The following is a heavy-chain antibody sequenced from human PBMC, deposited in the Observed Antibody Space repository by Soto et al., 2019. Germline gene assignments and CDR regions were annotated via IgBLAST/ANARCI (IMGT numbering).Heavy chain of an antibody. V-gene: IGHV1-46*01. J-gene: IGHJ3*02. Sequence: ASVKVSCKASGYTFTSYYMHWVRQAPGQGLEWMGIINPSGGSTSYAQKFQGRVTMTRDTSTSTVYMELSSLRSEDTAVYYCARDGDIAVAAGAFDIWGQGTTVTVSS. CDR3: ARDGDIAVAAGAFDI. CDR2: INPSGGST. D-gene: IGHD6-19*01. CDR1: GYTFTSYY.